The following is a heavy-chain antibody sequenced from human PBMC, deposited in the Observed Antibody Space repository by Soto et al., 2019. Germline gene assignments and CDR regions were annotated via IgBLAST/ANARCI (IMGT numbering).Heavy chain of an antibody. CDR3: ARVFRYSSSWYTGTYYFDY. D-gene: IGHD6-13*01. CDR2: ISSSGSTI. V-gene: IGHV3-11*01. Sequence: QVQLVESGGGLVKPGGSLRLSCAASGFTFSDYYMSWIRQAPGKGLEWVSYISSSGSTIYYAGSVKGRFTISRDNAKNSLYLQMNSLRAEDTAVYYCARVFRYSSSWYTGTYYFDYWGQGTLVTVSS. J-gene: IGHJ4*02. CDR1: GFTFSDYY.